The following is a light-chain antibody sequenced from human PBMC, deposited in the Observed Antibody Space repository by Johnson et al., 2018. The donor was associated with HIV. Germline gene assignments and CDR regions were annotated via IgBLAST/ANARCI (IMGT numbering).Light chain of an antibody. CDR2: ENN. CDR3: GTWDSSLSAYV. J-gene: IGLJ1*01. Sequence: QSVLTQPPSVSAAPGQKVTISCSGSSSNIGNNYVSWYQQLPGTAPKLLIYENNKRPSGIPDRFSGSKSGTSATMGITGLQTGDEADYYCGTWDSSLSAYVFGNGTKVTVV. V-gene: IGLV1-51*02. CDR1: SSNIGNNY.